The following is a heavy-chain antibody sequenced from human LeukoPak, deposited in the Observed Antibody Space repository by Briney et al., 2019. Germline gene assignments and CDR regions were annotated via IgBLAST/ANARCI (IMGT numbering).Heavy chain of an antibody. V-gene: IGHV3-74*01. CDR3: AREEHRLAEAGTSAFDL. CDR1: GFTFSENW. D-gene: IGHD6-13*01. J-gene: IGHJ3*01. CDR2: INRDGGLT. Sequence: GGSLRLSCVASGFTFSENWMPWVRQAPGKGLAWVSHINRDGGLTNYADSVNGRFTISSDNARNTVYLQMSSLRVEDTAIYFCAREEHRLAEAGTSAFDLGGQGTLVTVSP.